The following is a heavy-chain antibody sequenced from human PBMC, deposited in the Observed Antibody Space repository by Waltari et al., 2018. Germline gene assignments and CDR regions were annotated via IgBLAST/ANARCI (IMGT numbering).Heavy chain of an antibody. D-gene: IGHD3-16*01. V-gene: IGHV4-34*01. CDR2: IDHKGVA. CDR3: ARPSVAARLGSLDY. CDR1: RGSFSAYH. J-gene: IGHJ4*02. Sequence: QVQLQQWGAGLLTPSETLSLSCSVSRGSFSAYHWTGLRQSPGKGLEWIGEIDHKGVAYYNPSLKGRVTISVDTSKNQFSLNLTSVTATDTAVYFCARPSVAARLGSLDYWGQGALVTVSS.